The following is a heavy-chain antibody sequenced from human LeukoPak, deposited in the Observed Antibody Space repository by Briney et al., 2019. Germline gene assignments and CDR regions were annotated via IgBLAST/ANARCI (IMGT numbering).Heavy chain of an antibody. J-gene: IGHJ6*03. Sequence: GASVKVSCKASGYTFTCYYMHWVRQAPGQGLEWMGWINPNSGGTNYAQKFQGRVTMTRDTSISTAYMELSRLRSDDTAVYYCARGPSITMVRGGQWYYYMDVWGKGTTVTISS. D-gene: IGHD3-10*01. V-gene: IGHV1-2*02. CDR3: ARGPSITMVRGGQWYYYMDV. CDR1: GYTFTCYY. CDR2: INPNSGGT.